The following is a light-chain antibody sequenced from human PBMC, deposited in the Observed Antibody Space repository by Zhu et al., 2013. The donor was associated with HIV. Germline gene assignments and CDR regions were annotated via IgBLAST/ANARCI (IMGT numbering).Light chain of an antibody. Sequence: EIVLTQSPGTLSLSPGEGATLSCRASQSVTSNLAWYQQKPGQAPRLLIYDASKRATGSPSRFSGSGSGTDFTLTISSLETEDFAIYYCLQRNNWPWTFGQGTKVEIK. J-gene: IGKJ1*01. V-gene: IGKV3-11*01. CDR3: LQRNNWPWT. CDR2: DAS. CDR1: QSVTSN.